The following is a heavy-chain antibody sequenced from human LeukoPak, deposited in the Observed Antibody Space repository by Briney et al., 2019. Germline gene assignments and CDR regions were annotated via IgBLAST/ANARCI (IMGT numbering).Heavy chain of an antibody. J-gene: IGHJ4*02. CDR1: GFTFSSYA. D-gene: IGHD5-18*01. V-gene: IGHV3-23*01. CDR3: AKARWWDTAMVKGYYFDY. CDR2: ISGSGGST. Sequence: GGPLRLSCAASGFTFSSYAMSWVRQAPGKGLEWVSAISGSGGSTYYADSVKGRFTISRDNSKNTLYLQMNSLRAEDTAVYYCAKARWWDTAMVKGYYFDYWGQGTLVTVSS.